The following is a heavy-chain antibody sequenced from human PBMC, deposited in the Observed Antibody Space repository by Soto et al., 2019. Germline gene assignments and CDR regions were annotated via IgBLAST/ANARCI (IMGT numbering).Heavy chain of an antibody. J-gene: IGHJ3*02. D-gene: IGHD2-21*02. CDR3: ARDHVGPYCGGDCANDAFDI. Sequence: QVQLQESGPGLVKPSQTLSLTCTVSGGSISSGGYYWSWIRQHPGKGLEWIGYIYYSGSTYYNPSLRIRVTISGDTAKTQFSLKLSSVTAADTAVYYCARDHVGPYCGGDCANDAFDIWGQGTMVTVSS. CDR2: IYYSGST. V-gene: IGHV4-31*03. CDR1: GGSISSGGYY.